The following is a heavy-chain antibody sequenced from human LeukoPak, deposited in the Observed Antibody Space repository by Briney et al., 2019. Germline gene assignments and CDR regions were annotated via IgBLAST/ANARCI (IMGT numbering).Heavy chain of an antibody. V-gene: IGHV5-51*01. CDR2: IYPGDSDT. Sequence: LGESLKISCKGSGYSFTSYWIGWVRQMPGKGLEWMGLIYPGDSDTRYSPSFQGQVTISVDRSKTTAYVQWSRLKAADSAIYYCARRWVTEDAYDVWGQGTMVTVSS. D-gene: IGHD1-26*01. J-gene: IGHJ3*01. CDR3: ARRWVTEDAYDV. CDR1: GYSFTSYW.